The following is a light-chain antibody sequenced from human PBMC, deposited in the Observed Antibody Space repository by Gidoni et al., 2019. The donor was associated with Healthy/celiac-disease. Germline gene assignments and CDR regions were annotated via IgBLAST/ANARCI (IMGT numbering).Light chain of an antibody. V-gene: IGKV3-20*01. CDR3: HQYGSTPPYT. J-gene: IGKJ2*01. Sequence: EIVLTQSPATLSLSPGERDTLPCRASQNFRHNYLAWYQQKPGQAPRLLIYCASIRATGIPARFSGSGSGTDFSLTISRLVPDDFAVYYCHQYGSTPPYTFGQGTKLEIK. CDR2: CAS. CDR1: QNFRHNY.